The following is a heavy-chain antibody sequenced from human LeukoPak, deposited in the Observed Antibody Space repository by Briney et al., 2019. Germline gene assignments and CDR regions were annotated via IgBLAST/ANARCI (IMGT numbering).Heavy chain of an antibody. Sequence: GGSLRLSCAASGFTFSSYSMNWVRQAPGKGLEWVSSISSSSSYIYYADSVKGRFTVSRDNAKNSLYLQMNSLRAEDTAVYYCARDAVLGFHPWGQGTLVTVSS. D-gene: IGHD2-2*03. CDR3: ARDAVLGFHP. CDR2: ISSSSSYI. V-gene: IGHV3-21*01. CDR1: GFTFSSYS. J-gene: IGHJ5*02.